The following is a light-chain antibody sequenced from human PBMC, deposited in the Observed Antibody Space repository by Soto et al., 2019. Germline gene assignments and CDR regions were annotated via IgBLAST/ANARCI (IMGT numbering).Light chain of an antibody. J-gene: IGKJ1*01. CDR2: MAS. V-gene: IGKV1-5*03. CDR1: QNINEY. Sequence: FQKTEPAPSLSASVPYSDTITCPARQNINEYLVLYQQKPGKAPKLLIYMASSLESEVPSRFSGSGSGTEFTLTISTLRPDDFATYFCQQYNSYSLTFGQGTKVDVK. CDR3: QQYNSYSLT.